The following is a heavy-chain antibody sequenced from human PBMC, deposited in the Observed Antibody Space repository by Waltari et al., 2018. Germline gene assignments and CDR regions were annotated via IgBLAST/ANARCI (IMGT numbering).Heavy chain of an antibody. D-gene: IGHD3-22*01. CDR1: GGSIRSGSHN. CDR2: IYTRGST. V-gene: IGHV4-61*02. Sequence: QVQLQESGPGLVKPSQTLSLTCTVSGGSIRSGSHNRSWIRQPAGKGLEWIGRIYTRGSTNYNPSLKSRVTISVDTSKNQFSLKLSSVTAADTAVYYCARDQYYYDSSGYHYRGYYFDYWGQGTLVTVSS. CDR3: ARDQYYYDSSGYHYRGYYFDY. J-gene: IGHJ4*02.